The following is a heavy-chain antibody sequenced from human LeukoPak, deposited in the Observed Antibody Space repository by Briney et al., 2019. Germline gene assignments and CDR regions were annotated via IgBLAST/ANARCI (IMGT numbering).Heavy chain of an antibody. V-gene: IGHV4-59*01. J-gene: IGHJ4*02. Sequence: SETLSLTCTVPGGSISSYYWSWIRQPPGKGLEWIGYIYYSGSTNYNPSLKSRVTISVDTSKNQFSLKLSSVTAADTAVYYCARWVDTAMVIDYWGQGTLVTVSS. CDR1: GGSISSYY. D-gene: IGHD5-18*01. CDR3: ARWVDTAMVIDY. CDR2: IYYSGST.